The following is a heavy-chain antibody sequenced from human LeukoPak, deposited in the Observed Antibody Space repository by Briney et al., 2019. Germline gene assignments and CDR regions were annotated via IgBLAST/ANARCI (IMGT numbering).Heavy chain of an antibody. D-gene: IGHD3-3*01. V-gene: IGHV1-2*02. CDR2: INPNSGGT. CDR1: GYTFTGYY. J-gene: IGHJ4*02. CDR3: ARGITIFGVVTPDETLFDY. Sequence: GASVKVSCKASGYTFTGYYMHWVRQAPGQGLEWMGWINPNSGGTNYAQKFQGRVTMTRDTSISTAYMELSRLRSDDTAVYYCARGITIFGVVTPDETLFDYWGQGTLVTVSS.